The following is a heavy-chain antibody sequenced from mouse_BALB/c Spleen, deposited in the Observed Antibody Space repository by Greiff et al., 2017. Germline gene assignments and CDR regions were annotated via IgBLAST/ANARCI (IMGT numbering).Heavy chain of an antibody. V-gene: IGHV3-2*02. CDR3: ARAPYDYDVFFAY. J-gene: IGHJ3*01. CDR2: ISYSGST. D-gene: IGHD2-4*01. Sequence: VQLKQSGPGLVKPSQSLSLTCTVTGYSITSDYAWNWIRQFPGNKLEWMGYISYSGSTSYNPSLKSRISITRDTSKNQFFLQLNSVTTEDTATYYCARAPYDYDVFFAYWGQGTLVTVSA. CDR1: GYSITSDYA.